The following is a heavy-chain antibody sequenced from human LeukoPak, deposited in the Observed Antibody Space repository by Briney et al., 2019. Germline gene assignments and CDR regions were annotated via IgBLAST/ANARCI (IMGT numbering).Heavy chain of an antibody. V-gene: IGHV4-39*01. D-gene: IGHD1-14*01. CDR1: GGSISSSSCY. J-gene: IGHJ3*02. Sequence: SETLSLTCTVSGGSISSSSCYWGWIRQPPGKGLEWIGSIYYSGSTYYNPSLKSRVTISVDTSKNQFSLKLSSVTAADTAVYYCARRRAKPPPGDAFDIWGQGTMVTVSS. CDR2: IYYSGST. CDR3: ARRRAKPPPGDAFDI.